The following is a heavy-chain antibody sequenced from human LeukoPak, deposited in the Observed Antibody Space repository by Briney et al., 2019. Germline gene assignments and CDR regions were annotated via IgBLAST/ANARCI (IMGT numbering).Heavy chain of an antibody. CDR1: GYTFSDHY. D-gene: IGHD6-13*01. CDR2: MNPNRGGT. V-gene: IGHV1-2*02. Sequence: GASVKVSCKASGYTFSDHYIHWVRQAPGQGLEWMGWMNPNRGGTVYAQKFQGRVTMTRDTSISTAYLELSSLQFDDTAVYFCARPQQKNWFDSWGQGTLVTVSS. CDR3: ARPQQKNWFDS. J-gene: IGHJ5*01.